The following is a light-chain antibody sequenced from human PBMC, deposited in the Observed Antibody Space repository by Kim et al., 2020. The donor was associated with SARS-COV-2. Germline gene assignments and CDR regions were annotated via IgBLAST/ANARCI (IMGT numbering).Light chain of an antibody. J-gene: IGLJ3*02. CDR3: NSYTTSTTWV. Sequence: GQSITISCTGTSSDIGGYHYGSWYQQHPGKAPKLLIYDVSNRPSGVSNRFSGSKSGNTASLTISGLQAEDEADYYCNSYTTSTTWVFGGGTQLTVL. CDR2: DVS. V-gene: IGLV2-14*03. CDR1: SSDIGGYHY.